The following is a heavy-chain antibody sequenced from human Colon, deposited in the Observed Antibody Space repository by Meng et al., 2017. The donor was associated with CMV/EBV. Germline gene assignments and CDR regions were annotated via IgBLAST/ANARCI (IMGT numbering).Heavy chain of an antibody. D-gene: IGHD3-3*01. CDR2: INPKSGDT. CDR1: GYTFTGFY. J-gene: IGHJ4*02. V-gene: IGHV1-2*02. Sequence: QGQLGRLGGEGKKPGASVKVSCKTSGYTFTGFYIQWVRQAPGQGLEWMGWINPKSGDTIYEQKFQGRVTMTSDTSISTVYMDLNSLRSDDTAVYFCARDLWSGSSDYFDYWGQGTLVTVSS. CDR3: ARDLWSGSSDYFDY.